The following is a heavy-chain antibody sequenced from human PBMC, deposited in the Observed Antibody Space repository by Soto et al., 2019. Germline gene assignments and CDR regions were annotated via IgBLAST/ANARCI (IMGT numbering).Heavy chain of an antibody. CDR3: ARRGSDLESSGYYPLFDY. Sequence: GGSLRLSCAASGFTVSSNYMSWVRQPPGKGLEWVSVIYGGDDTYYPDSVKGRFTISRDNSNNMLYLQMNSLRADDTAVYYCARRGSDLESSGYYPLFDYWGHGTLVTVSS. D-gene: IGHD3-22*01. CDR1: GFTVSSNY. CDR2: IYGGDDT. V-gene: IGHV3-53*01. J-gene: IGHJ4*01.